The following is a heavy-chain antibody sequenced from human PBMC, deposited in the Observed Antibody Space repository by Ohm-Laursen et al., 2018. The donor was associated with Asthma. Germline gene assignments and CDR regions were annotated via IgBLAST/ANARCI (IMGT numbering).Heavy chain of an antibody. J-gene: IGHJ6*02. CDR2: IKSSGSNI. CDR1: GFTFSSYS. Sequence: SLRLSCAASGFTFSSYSMSWVRQAPGKGLEWVSSIKSSGSNIYYADSVRGRFTISRDNAKNSLYLQMNSLRAEDTALYYCARDSQAMVTTEGLYFGMDVWGQGTTVTVSS. CDR3: ARDSQAMVTTEGLYFGMDV. D-gene: IGHD4-17*01. V-gene: IGHV3-21*04.